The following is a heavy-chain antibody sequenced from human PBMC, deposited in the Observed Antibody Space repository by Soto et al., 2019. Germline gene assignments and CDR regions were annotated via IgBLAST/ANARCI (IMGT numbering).Heavy chain of an antibody. CDR1: GGTFSSYA. CDR3: ATGIYYYDRSGYYYEGQAAFDI. J-gene: IGHJ3*02. V-gene: IGHV1-69*01. D-gene: IGHD3-22*01. Sequence: QVQLVQSGAEVKKPGSSVKVSCKASGGTFSSYAISWVRQAPGQGLEWMGGIIPIFGTANYAQKFQGRVTITADESTSTAYMELSSLRSEDTAVYYCATGIYYYDRSGYYYEGQAAFDIWGQGTMVTVSS. CDR2: IIPIFGTA.